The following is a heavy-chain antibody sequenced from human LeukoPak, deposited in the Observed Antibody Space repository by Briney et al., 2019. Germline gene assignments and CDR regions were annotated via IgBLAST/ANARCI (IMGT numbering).Heavy chain of an antibody. CDR2: IYYSGST. Sequence: PSETLSLTCAVYGGSFNGYYWSWMRQPPGKGLEWNGYIYYSGSTNYNASLKSLVTISVDTSKNQFSLKLSSVTAADTAVYYCARANDFRENAFDIWGQGTMVTV. CDR1: GGSFNGYY. CDR3: ARANDFRENAFDI. V-gene: IGHV4-59*01. J-gene: IGHJ3*02. D-gene: IGHD1-1*01.